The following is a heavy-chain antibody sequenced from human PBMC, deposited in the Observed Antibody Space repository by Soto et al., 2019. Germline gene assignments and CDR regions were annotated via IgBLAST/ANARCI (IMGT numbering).Heavy chain of an antibody. CDR2: ISYDGSNK. Sequence: QPGGSLRLSCAASGFTFSSYGMHWVRQAPGKGLEWVAVISYDGSNKYYADSVKGRFTISRDNSKNTLYLQMNSLRAEDTAVYYCAKDQNLYYYGSGLSAFDIWGQGTMVTVSS. CDR1: GFTFSSYG. CDR3: AKDQNLYYYGSGLSAFDI. J-gene: IGHJ3*02. V-gene: IGHV3-30*18. D-gene: IGHD3-10*01.